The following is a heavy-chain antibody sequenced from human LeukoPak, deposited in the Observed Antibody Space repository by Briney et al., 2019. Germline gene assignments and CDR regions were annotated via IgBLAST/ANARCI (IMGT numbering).Heavy chain of an antibody. CDR3: ARTNYQLPPWEYMDV. D-gene: IGHD2-2*01. Sequence: KPGGSLRLSCAASGFTFSSYSMNWVRQAPGKGLEWVSSVSSSSYYIYYADSVKGRFTISRDNAKNSLYLQMNSLRAEDTAVYYCARTNYQLPPWEYMDVWGKGTAVTVSS. CDR1: GFTFSSYS. V-gene: IGHV3-21*01. CDR2: VSSSSYYI. J-gene: IGHJ6*03.